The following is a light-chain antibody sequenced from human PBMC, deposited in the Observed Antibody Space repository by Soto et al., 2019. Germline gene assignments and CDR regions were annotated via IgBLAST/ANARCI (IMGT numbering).Light chain of an antibody. CDR3: YSYTSSSTLL. CDR1: SSDIGGYNY. J-gene: IGLJ2*01. CDR2: DVS. V-gene: IGLV2-14*03. Sequence: QSALTQPASVSGSPGQSITISCTGISSDIGGYNYVSWYQQLPGKAPKLMIYDVSNRRSGVSNRFSGSKSGNTASLTISGLQAEDEADYYCYSYTSSSTLLFGGGTKVTVL.